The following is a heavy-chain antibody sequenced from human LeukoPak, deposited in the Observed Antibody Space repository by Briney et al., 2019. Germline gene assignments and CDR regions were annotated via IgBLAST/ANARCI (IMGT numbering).Heavy chain of an antibody. Sequence: GGSLRLSCAASGFTFSTYAMRWVGQAPGKGLEGVAGISGSGGSTYYADSVKGRITISRDNSKNTLYLQMNSLRAEDTAIYYCAKNGYRYGLYDAFDIWGQGTMVTVSS. CDR1: GFTFSTYA. CDR3: AKNGYRYGLYDAFDI. CDR2: ISGSGGST. D-gene: IGHD5-18*01. J-gene: IGHJ3*02. V-gene: IGHV3-23*01.